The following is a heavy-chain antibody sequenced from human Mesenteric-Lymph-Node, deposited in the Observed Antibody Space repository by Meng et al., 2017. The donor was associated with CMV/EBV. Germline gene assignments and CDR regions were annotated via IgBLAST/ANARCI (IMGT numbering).Heavy chain of an antibody. CDR1: GFNLTTYW. V-gene: IGHV3-74*01. D-gene: IGHD3-10*01. CDR3: AREVTLFRGVFPYSSGMDV. J-gene: IGHJ6*02. CDR2: VNDDGSFT. Sequence: GGSLRLSCAASGFNLTTYWMHWVRQTPGKGLLWVSRVNDDGSFTNYADSVRGRFTISRDKAKNTLYLQMTSLRAEDTALYYCAREVTLFRGVFPYSSGMDVWGQGTTVTVSS.